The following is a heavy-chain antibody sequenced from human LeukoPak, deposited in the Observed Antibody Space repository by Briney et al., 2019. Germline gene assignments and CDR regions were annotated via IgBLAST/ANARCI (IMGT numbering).Heavy chain of an antibody. V-gene: IGHV4-4*07. J-gene: IGHJ4*02. CDR2: ISTSGST. CDR1: GGSISSYY. Sequence: SETLSLTCTVSGGSISSYYGSWIRQPAGKGLESIGHISTSGSTNYNPSLKSRVTMSVDTSKNQFSLKLSSGTAADTAVYYCARQTGSGLFILPGGQGTLVTVSS. D-gene: IGHD3/OR15-3a*01. CDR3: ARQTGSGLFILP.